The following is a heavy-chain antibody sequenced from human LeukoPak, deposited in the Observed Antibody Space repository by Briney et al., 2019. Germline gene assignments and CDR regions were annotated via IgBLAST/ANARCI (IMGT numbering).Heavy chain of an antibody. Sequence: SETLSLTCSVSGDSITSGAYYWSWIRQPPGKGLEWIGYIYYSGSTNYNPSLKSRVTISVDTSKNQFSLKLSSVTAADTAVYYCARQANRIAVARYNWFDPWGQGTLVTVSS. D-gene: IGHD6-19*01. CDR1: GDSITSGAYY. J-gene: IGHJ5*02. CDR2: IYYSGST. V-gene: IGHV4-61*08. CDR3: ARQANRIAVARYNWFDP.